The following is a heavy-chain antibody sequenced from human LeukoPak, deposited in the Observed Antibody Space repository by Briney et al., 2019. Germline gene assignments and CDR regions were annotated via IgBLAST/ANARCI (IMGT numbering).Heavy chain of an antibody. Sequence: SETLSLTCTVPGVSINDHDWSWIRQPPGRGRGWSGNIYASGSTYFNPSLRSRVAISVDTSKNQCSLNLTSVTAADTAMFYCARLKPNFLGTFDYWGQGALVTVSS. CDR2: IYASGST. CDR1: GVSINDHD. J-gene: IGHJ4*02. V-gene: IGHV4-4*09. D-gene: IGHD7-27*01. CDR3: ARLKPNFLGTFDY.